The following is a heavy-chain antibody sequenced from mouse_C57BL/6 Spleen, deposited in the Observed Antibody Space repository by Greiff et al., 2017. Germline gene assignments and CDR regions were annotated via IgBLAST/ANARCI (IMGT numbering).Heavy chain of an antibody. D-gene: IGHD2-4*01. J-gene: IGHJ4*01. CDR1: GFTFSDYG. V-gene: IGHV5-17*01. CDR2: ISSGSSTI. Sequence: DVHLVESGGGLVKPGGSLKLSCAASGFTFSDYGMHWVRQAPEKGLEWVAYISSGSSTIYYADTVKGRFTISRDNAKNTLFLQMTSLRSEDTAMYYCARPYDYPYYYAMDYWGQGTSVTVSS. CDR3: ARPYDYPYYYAMDY.